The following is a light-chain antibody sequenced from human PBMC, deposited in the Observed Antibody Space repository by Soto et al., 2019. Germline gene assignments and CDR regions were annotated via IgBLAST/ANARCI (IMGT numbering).Light chain of an antibody. V-gene: IGKV3-15*01. J-gene: IGKJ1*01. CDR1: QSVDIN. Sequence: EIVLTQSPASLSVSPGDRVTLSCRASQSVDINLAWYQQKAGQAPRLLVYGASTKATDMPGRFSGRGSGTEFTLTINNLQSEDFAVYYCQQYRNWPRTFGQGTKVDIK. CDR2: GAS. CDR3: QQYRNWPRT.